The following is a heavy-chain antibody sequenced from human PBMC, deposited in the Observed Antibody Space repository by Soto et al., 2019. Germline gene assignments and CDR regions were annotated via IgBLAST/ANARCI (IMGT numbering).Heavy chain of an antibody. D-gene: IGHD4-17*01. CDR3: ARQSHGEVVYFDY. Sequence: QVQLQESGPGLVKPSQTLSLTCTVSGGSISSGGYYWSWIRQHPGKGLEWIGYIYYSGSTYYNPSLKRRVTISVDTSKNQFSLKLSSVTAADTAVYYCARQSHGEVVYFDYWGQGTLVTVSS. V-gene: IGHV4-31*03. J-gene: IGHJ4*02. CDR2: IYYSGST. CDR1: GGSISSGGYY.